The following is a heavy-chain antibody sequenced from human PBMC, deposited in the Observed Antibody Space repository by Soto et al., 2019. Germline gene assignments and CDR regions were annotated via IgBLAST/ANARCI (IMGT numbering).Heavy chain of an antibody. D-gene: IGHD3-3*02. CDR2: ISYDGSNK. V-gene: IGHV3-30-3*01. CDR3: ARGSIRLPYYYYGMDV. Sequence: GGSLRLSCAASGFTFSSYAMHWVRQAPGEGLEWVAVISYDGSNKYYADSVKGRFTISRDNSKNTLYLQMNSLRAEDTAVYYCARGSIRLPYYYYGMDVWGQGTTVTVSS. J-gene: IGHJ6*02. CDR1: GFTFSSYA.